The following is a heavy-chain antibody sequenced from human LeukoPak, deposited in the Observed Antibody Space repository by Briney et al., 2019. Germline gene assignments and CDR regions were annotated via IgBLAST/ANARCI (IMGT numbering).Heavy chain of an antibody. J-gene: IGHJ4*02. V-gene: IGHV4-39*01. CDR3: ARQDYYDSSGEGFDY. D-gene: IGHD3-22*01. Sequence: SETLSLTCTVSGGSISCSSYYWGWIRQPPGKGLEWIGSIYYSGSTYYNPSLKSRVTISVDTSKNQFSLKLSSVTAADTAVYYCARQDYYDSSGEGFDYWGQGTLVTVSS. CDR2: IYYSGST. CDR1: GGSISCSSYY.